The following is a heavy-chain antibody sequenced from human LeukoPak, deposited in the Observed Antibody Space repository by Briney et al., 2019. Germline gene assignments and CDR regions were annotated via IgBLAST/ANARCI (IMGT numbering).Heavy chain of an antibody. J-gene: IGHJ3*02. CDR3: ARVGILAAAGLTYAFDI. V-gene: IGHV1-8*02. CDR2: INPNSGNT. Sequence: GASVKVSCKASGYSFTAYYIHWVRQAPGHGLEWMGCINPNSGNTGYAQKFQGRVTMTRNTSISTAYMELSSLRSEDTAVYYCARVGILAAAGLTYAFDIWGQGTMVTVSS. D-gene: IGHD6-13*01. CDR1: GYSFTAYY.